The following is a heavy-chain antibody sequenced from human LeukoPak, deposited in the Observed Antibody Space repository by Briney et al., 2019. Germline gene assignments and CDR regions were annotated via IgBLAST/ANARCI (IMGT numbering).Heavy chain of an antibody. D-gene: IGHD5-18*01. V-gene: IGHV4-59*01. Sequence: SETLSLTCTVAGGSISSYYWSWIRQPPGKGLEWIGYIYYSGSTNYNPSLKSRVTISVDTSKNQFSLKLSSVTAADTAVYYCARLTAYYYMDVWGKGTTVTVSS. CDR2: IYYSGST. J-gene: IGHJ6*03. CDR3: ARLTAYYYMDV. CDR1: GGSISSYY.